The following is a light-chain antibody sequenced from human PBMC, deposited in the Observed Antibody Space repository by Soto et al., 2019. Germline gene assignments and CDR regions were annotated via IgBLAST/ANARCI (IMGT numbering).Light chain of an antibody. Sequence: QSALTQPPSVSAAPGQKVTISCSGSSSNIGNNYVSWYQQLPGTAPKLLIYDNNRRPSGIPDRLSGSKSGTSATLGIIGLQTGDEADYYCATWDSSLSARVFGGGTKLTVL. CDR3: ATWDSSLSARV. CDR1: SSNIGNNY. V-gene: IGLV1-51*01. CDR2: DNN. J-gene: IGLJ3*02.